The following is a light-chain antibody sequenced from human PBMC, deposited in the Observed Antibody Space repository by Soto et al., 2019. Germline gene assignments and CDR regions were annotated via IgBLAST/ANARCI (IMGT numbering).Light chain of an antibody. V-gene: IGLV2-14*01. CDR3: SSYTSSSPYV. Sequence: HSVLTQPASVSGFPGQSITISCTGTSSDVGGYNYVSWYQQHPGKAPKLMIYDVSNRPSGVSNRSSGSKSGNTASLTISGLQAEDEADYYCSSYTSSSPYVFGTGTKVTVL. CDR1: SSDVGGYNY. CDR2: DVS. J-gene: IGLJ1*01.